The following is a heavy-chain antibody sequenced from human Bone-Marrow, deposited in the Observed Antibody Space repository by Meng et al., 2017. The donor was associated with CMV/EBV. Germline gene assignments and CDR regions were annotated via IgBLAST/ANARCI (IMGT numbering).Heavy chain of an antibody. Sequence: SEIVSLTCPVSGGSISSYYWSWIRQPPGKGLEWIGYIYYSGSTNYNPSLKSRVTISVDTSKNQFSLKLSSVTAADTAVYYCARDRAHTPLVLTDWGQGTLVTVSS. J-gene: IGHJ4*02. CDR2: IYYSGST. D-gene: IGHD2-21*02. CDR1: GGSISSYY. CDR3: ARDRAHTPLVLTD. V-gene: IGHV4-59*01.